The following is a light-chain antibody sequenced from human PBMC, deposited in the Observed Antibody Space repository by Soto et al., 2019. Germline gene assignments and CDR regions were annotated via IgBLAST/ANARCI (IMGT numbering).Light chain of an antibody. CDR1: QTISTW. Sequence: DIQMTQSPSTLSASVGDRVTITCRASQTISTWLAWYQHKPGKAPNLLIYDASTLMSGVPSRFSGSGSGTEFTLTISSLQPGDFATYYCQQSETHPLTFGQGTRLDIK. CDR3: QQSETHPLT. J-gene: IGKJ5*01. CDR2: DAS. V-gene: IGKV1-5*01.